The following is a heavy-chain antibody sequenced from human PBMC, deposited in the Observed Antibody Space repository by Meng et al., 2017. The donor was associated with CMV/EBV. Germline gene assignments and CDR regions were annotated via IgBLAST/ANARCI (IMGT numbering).Heavy chain of an antibody. CDR2: IDNDGSRT. D-gene: IGHD5-24*01. CDR1: GFTFSRHW. Sequence: GGSLRLSCAASGFTFSRHWLNWVRQAPGKGLVWVSRIDNDGSRTNYADDVKGRFTIPRENAKNTLYLQMNSLRAEDTAVYYGTRGGLQQAFDIWGQGTTVTVSS. J-gene: IGHJ3*02. V-gene: IGHV3-74*01. CDR3: TRGGLQQAFDI.